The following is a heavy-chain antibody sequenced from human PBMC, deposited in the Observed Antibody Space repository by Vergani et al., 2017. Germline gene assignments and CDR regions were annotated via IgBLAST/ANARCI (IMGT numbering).Heavy chain of an antibody. CDR1: GGSLSSYY. D-gene: IGHD1-1*01. CDR2: IYYSGST. V-gene: IGHV4-59*01. CDR3: ARVERDMTPRGGWYFDL. Sequence: QVQLQESGPGLVKPSETLSLTCTVSGGSLSSYYWSWIRPPPGKGLEWIGYIYYSGSTNYNPSLKSRVTISVDTSKYQCSLKLSSVTAADTAVYCCARVERDMTPRGGWYFDLWGRGTLVTVSS. J-gene: IGHJ2*01.